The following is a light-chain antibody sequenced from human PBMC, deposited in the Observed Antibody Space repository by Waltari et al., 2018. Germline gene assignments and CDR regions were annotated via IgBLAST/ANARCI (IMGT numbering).Light chain of an antibody. CDR3: QQYYSSPLT. V-gene: IGKV4-1*01. Sequence: DIVMTQSPDSLAVSLGERATISCKSSQSGFHPNNKNYSSWYQQKTGQPPRLLFYWASTRESGVPDRFSGSGSGTDFTLAISSLQAEDVAIYFCQQYYSSPLTFGGGTKVEIK. CDR2: WAS. J-gene: IGKJ4*01. CDR1: QSGFHPNNKNY.